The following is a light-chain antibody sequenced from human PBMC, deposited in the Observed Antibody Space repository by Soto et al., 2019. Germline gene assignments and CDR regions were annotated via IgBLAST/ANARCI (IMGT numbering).Light chain of an antibody. CDR3: QQRTNWPRGT. CDR2: EAS. V-gene: IGKV3-11*01. Sequence: EVVLTQSPATLSLSPGERATLSCRASQSVRNFLAWYQQKPGQAPSLLIYEASNRAAGIPARFSGSGSGTDFTLTISRLEPEDFGVYYCQQRTNWPRGTFGQGTNLEI. CDR1: QSVRNF. J-gene: IGKJ2*02.